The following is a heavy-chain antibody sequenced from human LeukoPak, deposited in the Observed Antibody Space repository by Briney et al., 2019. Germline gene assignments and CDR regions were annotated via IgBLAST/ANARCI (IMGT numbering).Heavy chain of an antibody. Sequence: GGSLRLSCAAPGFTFSSYRMNWVRQAPGKGLELVSSISSSNAYIYYADSVKGRFTISRDNAKNSLYLQMNSLRAEDTAVYYCARAGGSETYGGEFDYWGQGTLVTVSS. CDR2: ISSSNAYI. CDR3: ARAGGSETYGGEFDY. J-gene: IGHJ4*02. V-gene: IGHV3-21*01. D-gene: IGHD3-10*01. CDR1: GFTFSSYR.